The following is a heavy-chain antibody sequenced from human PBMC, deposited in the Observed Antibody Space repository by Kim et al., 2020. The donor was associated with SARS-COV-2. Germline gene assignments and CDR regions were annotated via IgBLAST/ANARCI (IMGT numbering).Heavy chain of an antibody. V-gene: IGHV1-18*01. D-gene: IGHD6-19*01. CDR3: ARGGGSSGWSGVFDY. J-gene: IGHJ4*02. Sequence: QKLQGRVTMTTDTSTSTAYMELRSLRSDDTAVYYCARGGGSSGWSGVFDYWGQGTLVTVSS.